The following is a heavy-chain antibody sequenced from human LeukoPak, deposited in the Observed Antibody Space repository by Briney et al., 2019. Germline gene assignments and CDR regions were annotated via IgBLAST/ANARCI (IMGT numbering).Heavy chain of an antibody. CDR3: ARGPANAAFDY. V-gene: IGHV4-59*01. D-gene: IGHD2-2*01. J-gene: IGHJ4*02. CDR1: GGSISGYH. CDR2: IYYSGST. Sequence: SETLSLTCTVSGGSISGYHWSWIRQPPGKGLEWIGYIYYSGSTNYNPSLKSRVTISLDTSKNQFSLRLTSVTAADTAVYYCARGPANAAFDYWCQGTLVTVSS.